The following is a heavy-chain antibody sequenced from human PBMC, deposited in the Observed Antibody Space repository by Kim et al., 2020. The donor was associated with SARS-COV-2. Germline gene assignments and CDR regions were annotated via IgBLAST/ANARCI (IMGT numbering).Heavy chain of an antibody. Sequence: GGSLRLSCAASGFTFSSYGMHWVRQAPGKGLEWVAVIWYDGSNKYYADSVKGRFTISRDNSKNTLYLQMNSLRAEDTAVYYCARDLDRITMIWNWFDPWGQGTLVTVSS. CDR2: IWYDGSNK. V-gene: IGHV3-33*01. J-gene: IGHJ5*02. D-gene: IGHD3-22*01. CDR1: GFTFSSYG. CDR3: ARDLDRITMIWNWFDP.